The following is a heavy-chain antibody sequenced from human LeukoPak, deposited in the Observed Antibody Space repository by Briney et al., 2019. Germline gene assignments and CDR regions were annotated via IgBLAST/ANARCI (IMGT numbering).Heavy chain of an antibody. J-gene: IGHJ4*02. Sequence: PGGSLRLSCAASGFAFSTYWMHWVRQAPGKGLEWVSAISNNGGYTYYADSVKGRFTISRDKAKNSLYLQMNSLRAEDTAVYFCARDLGLRYFDYWGQGILVTVSS. V-gene: IGHV3-21*01. CDR2: ISNNGGYT. CDR3: ARDLGLRYFDY. D-gene: IGHD3-9*01. CDR1: GFAFSTYW.